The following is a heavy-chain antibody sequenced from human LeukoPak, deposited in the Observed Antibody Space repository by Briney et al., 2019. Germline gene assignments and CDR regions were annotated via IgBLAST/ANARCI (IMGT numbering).Heavy chain of an antibody. CDR2: IHHSGTT. D-gene: IGHD6-19*01. V-gene: IGHV4-59*08. J-gene: IGHJ4*02. CDR1: GGSISIYY. CDR3: SRRRGGSAWYDY. Sequence: PSETLSLTCTVSGGSISIYYWSWIRQPPGKGLEWIGNIHHSGTTYYSPSLKSRVTISIDTSKTQFSLKLNSVTAADTAVYYCSRRRGGSAWYDYWGQGTLVTVSS.